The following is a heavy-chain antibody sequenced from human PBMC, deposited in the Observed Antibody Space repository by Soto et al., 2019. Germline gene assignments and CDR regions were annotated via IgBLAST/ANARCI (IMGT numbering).Heavy chain of an antibody. CDR3: ARDGIAVAGTDY. J-gene: IGHJ4*02. V-gene: IGHV1-18*04. Sequence: APVKVSSKASCYTLSHSGVSLGRQAPGQGLEWMGWISAYNGNTNYAQKLQGRVTMTTDTSTSTAYMELRSLRSDDTAVYYCARDGIAVAGTDYWGQGTLVTVSS. CDR1: CYTLSHSG. CDR2: ISAYNGNT. D-gene: IGHD6-19*01.